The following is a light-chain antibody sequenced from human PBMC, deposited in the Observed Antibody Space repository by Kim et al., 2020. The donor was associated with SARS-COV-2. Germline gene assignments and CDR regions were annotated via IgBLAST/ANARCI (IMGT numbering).Light chain of an antibody. CDR1: QSVSSN. CDR2: GAS. J-gene: IGKJ4*01. V-gene: IGKV3-15*01. CDR3: QHYNNWPVT. Sequence: EIVMTQSPATLSVSPGERATLSCRASQSVSSNLAWYQQIPGQAPRLLIYGASTRATGIPARFSSSGSGTEFTLTISSLQSEDFAVYYCQHYNNWPVTFGGGTKVDIK.